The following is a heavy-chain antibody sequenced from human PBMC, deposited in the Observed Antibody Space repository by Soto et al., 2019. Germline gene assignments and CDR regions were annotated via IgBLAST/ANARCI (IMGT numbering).Heavy chain of an antibody. CDR3: AKDLSGGFDY. Sequence: GGSLILSCAASGFTFISYGMHWVRQAPGKGLEWVAVISYDGSNKYYADSVKGRFTISRDNSKNTLYLQMNSLRAEDTAVYYCAKDLSGGFDYWGQGTLVTVSS. CDR1: GFTFISYG. V-gene: IGHV3-30*18. CDR2: ISYDGSNK. D-gene: IGHD3-10*01. J-gene: IGHJ4*02.